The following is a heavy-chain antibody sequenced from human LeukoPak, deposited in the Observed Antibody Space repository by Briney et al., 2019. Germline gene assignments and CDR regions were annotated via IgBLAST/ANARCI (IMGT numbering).Heavy chain of an antibody. V-gene: IGHV4-39*01. CDR1: GGSISSTSYY. CDR3: ASKYYDILTGYRYFDY. Sequence: PSETLSLTCTVSGGSISSTSYYWGWIRQPPGKGLEWIGSIYYSGGTYYNPSLKSRVTISVDTSKNQFSLKLSSLTAADTAVYYCASKYYDILTGYRYFDYWGQGTLVTVSS. J-gene: IGHJ4*02. D-gene: IGHD3-9*01. CDR2: IYYSGGT.